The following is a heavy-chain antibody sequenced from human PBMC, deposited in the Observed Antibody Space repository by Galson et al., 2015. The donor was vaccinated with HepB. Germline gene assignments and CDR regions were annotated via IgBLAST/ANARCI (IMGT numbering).Heavy chain of an antibody. CDR1: GFAFTSYA. Sequence: SVKVSCKASGFAFTSYAIHWVRQAPGQSLEWMGWINAGNGNTKYSQKFQGRVTITRDTSARIAYMELSSLRSEDTAVYFCARGAEDYYDYYYMDVWGRGTTVTASS. CDR2: INAGNGNT. CDR3: ARGAEDYYDYYYMDV. J-gene: IGHJ6*03. V-gene: IGHV1-3*01.